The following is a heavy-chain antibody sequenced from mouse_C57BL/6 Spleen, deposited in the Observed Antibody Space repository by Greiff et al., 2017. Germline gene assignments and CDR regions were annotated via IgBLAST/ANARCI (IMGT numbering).Heavy chain of an antibody. CDR2: IHPNSGST. Sequence: QVQLQQSGAELVKPGASVKLSCKASGYTFTSYWMHWVKQRPGQGLEWIGMIHPNSGSTNYNEKFKSKATLTVDKSSSTAYMQLSSLTSEDSAVFYWARSGDDYEGYWGQGTTLTVSS. D-gene: IGHD2-4*01. CDR1: GYTFTSYW. V-gene: IGHV1-64*01. CDR3: ARSGDDYEGY. J-gene: IGHJ2*01.